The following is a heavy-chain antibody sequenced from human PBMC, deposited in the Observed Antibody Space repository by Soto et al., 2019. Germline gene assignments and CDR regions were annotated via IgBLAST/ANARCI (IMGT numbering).Heavy chain of an antibody. V-gene: IGHV3-53*01. CDR1: GFTVSNYY. D-gene: IGHD1-1*01. J-gene: IGHJ4*02. CDR3: ARGKSRDAYNPLGY. CDR2: IYTAGPT. Sequence: HPGGSLRLSCAASGFTVSNYYMSWVRQAPGRGLQWVSVIYTAGPTYYADSVKGRFTISRDESKNTLYFQTDNLRAEDTATYYCARGKSRDAYNPLGYWGPGTLVTVSS.